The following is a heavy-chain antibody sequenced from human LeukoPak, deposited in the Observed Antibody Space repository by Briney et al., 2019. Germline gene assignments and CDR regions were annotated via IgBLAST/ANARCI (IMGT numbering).Heavy chain of an antibody. CDR2: IYYSGST. CDR3: AREGIAAAGTGFDY. Sequence: PSETLSLTCTVSGGSISSSSYYWGWIRQPPGKGLEWIGSIYYSGSTYYNPSLKSRVTISVDASKNQFSLKLSPVTAADTAVYYCAREGIAAAGTGFDYWGQGTLVTVSS. V-gene: IGHV4-39*02. D-gene: IGHD6-13*01. CDR1: GGSISSSSYY. J-gene: IGHJ4*02.